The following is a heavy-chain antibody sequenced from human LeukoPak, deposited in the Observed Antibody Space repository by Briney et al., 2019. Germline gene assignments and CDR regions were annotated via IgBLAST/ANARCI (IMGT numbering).Heavy chain of an antibody. CDR1: GNYW. CDR3: AADLSNPRMGASYLDS. J-gene: IGHJ4*02. V-gene: IGHV3-74*01. CDR2: INSDGSWT. D-gene: IGHD3-16*01. Sequence: PGGSLRLSCAASGNYWMHWVRQVPGKGLVWVSHINSDGSWTSYADSVKGRFTISKDNAKNTVYLQMNSLTSEDTAVYYCAADLSNPRMGASYLDSWGQGTLVTVSS.